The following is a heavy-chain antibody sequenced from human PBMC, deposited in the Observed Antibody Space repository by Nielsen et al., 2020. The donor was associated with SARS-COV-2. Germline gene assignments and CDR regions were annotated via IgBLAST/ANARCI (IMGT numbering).Heavy chain of an antibody. CDR2: IKQDGSEK. CDR3: VRDRGYCSGGNCYSVFDY. V-gene: IGHV3-7*05. Sequence: GESLKISCAASGFTFSSYWMSWVRQAPGKGLEWVANIKQDGSEKYYVDSVKGRFTISRDNAKNSLYLQMNSLRAEDTAVYYCVRDRGYCSGGNCYSVFDYWGQGTLVTVSS. J-gene: IGHJ4*02. D-gene: IGHD2-15*01. CDR1: GFTFSSYW.